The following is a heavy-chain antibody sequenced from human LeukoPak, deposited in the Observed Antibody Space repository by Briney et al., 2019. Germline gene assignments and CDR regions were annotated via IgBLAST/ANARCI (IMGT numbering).Heavy chain of an antibody. J-gene: IGHJ4*02. D-gene: IGHD5-12*01. CDR2: ISSSGSTI. Sequence: PGGSLRLSCAASGFTFSSYEMNWVRQAPGKGLEWVSYISSSGSTIYYADSLKGRFTISRDNAKSSLYLQMNSLRAEDTAVYYCARESGFRRFGPSPRHFDYWGQGTLLTVSS. CDR1: GFTFSSYE. V-gene: IGHV3-48*03. CDR3: ARESGFRRFGPSPRHFDY.